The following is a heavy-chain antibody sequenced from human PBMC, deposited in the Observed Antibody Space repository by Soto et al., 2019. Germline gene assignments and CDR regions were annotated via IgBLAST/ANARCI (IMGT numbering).Heavy chain of an antibody. CDR3: AKLGYYDAFDI. CDR2: ISYDGSNK. J-gene: IGHJ3*02. V-gene: IGHV3-30*18. Sequence: PGGSLRLSCAASGFTFSSYGMHWVRQAPGKGLEWVAVISYDGSNKYYADSVKGRFTISRDNSKNTLYLQMNSLRAEDTAVYYCAKLGYYDAFDIWGQGTMVTVSS. CDR1: GFTFSSYG. D-gene: IGHD3-10*01.